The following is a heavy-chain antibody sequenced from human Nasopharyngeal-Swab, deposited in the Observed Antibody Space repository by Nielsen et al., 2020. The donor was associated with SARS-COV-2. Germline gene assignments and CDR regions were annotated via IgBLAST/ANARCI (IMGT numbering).Heavy chain of an antibody. J-gene: IGHJ4*02. CDR1: GFIFSTFW. CDR2: INTDGRRT. CDR3: ARDLGGFGGY. Sequence: GSLKISCAASGFIFSTFWMHWVRQVPGEGLVWVSRINTDGRRTNYAESVKGRFTISRDNVKNMLYLQMNNLRPEDTAVYYCARDLGGFGGYWGQGTLATVSS. D-gene: IGHD4-23*01. V-gene: IGHV3-74*01.